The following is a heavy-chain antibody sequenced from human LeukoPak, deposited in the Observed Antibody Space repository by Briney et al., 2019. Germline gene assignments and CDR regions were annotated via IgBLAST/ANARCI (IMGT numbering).Heavy chain of an antibody. Sequence: PSETLSLTCAVYGGSFSGYYWSWIRQPPGKGLEWIGEINHSGSTNYNPSLKSRVTISVDTSKNQFSLKLSSVTAVDTAVYYCARGRRGIFDYWGQGTLVTVSS. CDR2: INHSGST. CDR1: GGSFSGYY. CDR3: ARGRRGIFDY. V-gene: IGHV4-34*01. D-gene: IGHD3-16*01. J-gene: IGHJ4*02.